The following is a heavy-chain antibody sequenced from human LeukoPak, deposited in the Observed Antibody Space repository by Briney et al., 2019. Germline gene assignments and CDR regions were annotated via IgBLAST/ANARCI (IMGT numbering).Heavy chain of an antibody. J-gene: IGHJ4*02. CDR2: ISGSGGST. Sequence: SGGSLRLSCAASGFTVSSNYMSWVRQAPGKGLEWVSAISGSGGSTYYADSVKGRFTISRDNSKNTLYLQMNSLRAEDTAVYYCAREEVDDQDFDYWGQGTLVTVSS. CDR1: GFTVSSNY. V-gene: IGHV3-23*01. CDR3: AREEVDDQDFDY. D-gene: IGHD1-1*01.